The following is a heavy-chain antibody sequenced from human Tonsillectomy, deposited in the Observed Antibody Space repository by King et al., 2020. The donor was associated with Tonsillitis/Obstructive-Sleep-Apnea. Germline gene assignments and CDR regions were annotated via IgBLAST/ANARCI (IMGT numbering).Heavy chain of an antibody. CDR1: GFTFSSYA. CDR3: ARTYSGRYFLFDY. Sequence: QLVQSGGGVVQPGRSLRLSCAASGFTFSSYAMHWVRQAPGKGLEWVAVISYDGSNKYYADSVKGRFTISRDNSKNTLYLQMNSLRAEDTAVYYCARTYSGRYFLFDYWGQGTLVTVSS. V-gene: IGHV3-30*04. J-gene: IGHJ4*02. CDR2: ISYDGSNK. D-gene: IGHD1-26*01.